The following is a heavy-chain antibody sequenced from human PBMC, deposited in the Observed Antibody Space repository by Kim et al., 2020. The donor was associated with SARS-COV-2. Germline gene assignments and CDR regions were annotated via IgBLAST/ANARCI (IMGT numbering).Heavy chain of an antibody. D-gene: IGHD3-16*01. CDR2: IYDSGAT. J-gene: IGHJ4*02. CDR3: AGGFDY. Sequence: IYDSGATHYTPSLKRRFTISLDTSKNQFSLKLSSVTAADTAVYYCAGGFDYWGQGTLVTVSS. V-gene: IGHV4-59*08.